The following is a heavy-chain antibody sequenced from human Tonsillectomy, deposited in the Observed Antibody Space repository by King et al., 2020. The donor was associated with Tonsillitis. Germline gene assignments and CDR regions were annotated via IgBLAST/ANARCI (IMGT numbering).Heavy chain of an antibody. J-gene: IGHJ4*02. CDR1: GYSFTSYW. CDR2: IDPSDSYT. V-gene: IGHV5-10-1*03. Sequence: VQLVESGAEVKKPGESLRISCKGSGYSFTSYWISWVRQMPGKGLEWRGRIDPSDSYTYYSPSFQGHVTISADKSISTAYLQWSSLKASDTAMYYCARRDCSSTSCYFDYWGQGTLVTVSS. D-gene: IGHD2-2*01. CDR3: ARRDCSSTSCYFDY.